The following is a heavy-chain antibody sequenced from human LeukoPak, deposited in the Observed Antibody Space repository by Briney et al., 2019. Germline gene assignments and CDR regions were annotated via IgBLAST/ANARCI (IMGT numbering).Heavy chain of an antibody. CDR1: GFTFSSYG. D-gene: IGHD2-15*01. CDR2: ISYDGSNK. J-gene: IGHJ3*02. Sequence: GGSLRLSCAASGFTFSSYGMHWVRQAPGKGLEWVAVISYDGSNKYYADSVKGRFTISGDNSKNTLYLQMNSLRAEDTAVYYCAKGVHGDIYDAFDIWGQGTMVTVSS. V-gene: IGHV3-30*18. CDR3: AKGVHGDIYDAFDI.